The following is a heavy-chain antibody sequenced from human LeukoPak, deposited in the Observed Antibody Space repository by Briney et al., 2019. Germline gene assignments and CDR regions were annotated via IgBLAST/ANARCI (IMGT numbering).Heavy chain of an antibody. CDR2: INHSGST. J-gene: IGHJ3*02. V-gene: IGHV4-34*01. CDR3: ATAMVSHDAFDI. D-gene: IGHD5-18*01. CDR1: GGSFSGYY. Sequence: PSETLSLTCAVYGGSFSGYYWSWIRQPPGEGLEWIGEINHSGSTNYNPSLKSRVTISVDTSKNQFSLKLSSVTAADTAVYYCATAMVSHDAFDIWGQGTMVTVSS.